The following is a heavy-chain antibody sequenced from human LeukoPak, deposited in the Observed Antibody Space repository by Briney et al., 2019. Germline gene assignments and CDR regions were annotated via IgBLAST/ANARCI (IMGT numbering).Heavy chain of an antibody. Sequence: GESLKISCKGSGYSFTNYWIGWVRQMPGKGLEWMGIIYRGDSDTRYSPSFQGQVTISADKSISTAYLQWSSLRASDTAMYYCARHGPNWGGAFDIWGQGTMVTVSS. V-gene: IGHV5-51*01. CDR3: ARHGPNWGGAFDI. CDR2: IYRGDSDT. D-gene: IGHD7-27*01. CDR1: GYSFTNYW. J-gene: IGHJ3*02.